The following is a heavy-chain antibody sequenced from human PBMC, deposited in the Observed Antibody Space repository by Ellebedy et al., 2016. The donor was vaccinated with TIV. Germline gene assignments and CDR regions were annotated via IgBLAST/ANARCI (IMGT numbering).Heavy chain of an antibody. CDR1: GYTFTTYD. CDR3: ARYKSRSYRFDL. Sequence: AASVKVSCKASGYTFTTYDINWVRQATGQGLEWMGWMNPGSGNPGFAQKFQGRVTMTSDTSITTAYMELSSLRSEDTAVYYCARYKSRSYRFDLWGQGTLVTVSS. D-gene: IGHD1-26*01. CDR2: MNPGSGNP. J-gene: IGHJ4*02. V-gene: IGHV1-8*01.